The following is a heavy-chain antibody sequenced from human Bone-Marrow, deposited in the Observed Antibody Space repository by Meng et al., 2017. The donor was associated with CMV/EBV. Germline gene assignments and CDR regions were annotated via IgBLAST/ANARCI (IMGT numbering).Heavy chain of an antibody. J-gene: IGHJ4*02. V-gene: IGHV1-69*10. CDR3: ARDAMFTFGGVIVPEGY. CDR2: IIPILGIA. Sequence: SVKVSCKASGGTFSSYAISWVRQAPGQGLEWMGGIIPILGIANYAQKFQGRVTITADKSTSTAYMELSSLRSEETAVYYCARDAMFTFGGVIVPEGYWGQATLATVSS. D-gene: IGHD3-16*02. CDR1: GGTFSSYA.